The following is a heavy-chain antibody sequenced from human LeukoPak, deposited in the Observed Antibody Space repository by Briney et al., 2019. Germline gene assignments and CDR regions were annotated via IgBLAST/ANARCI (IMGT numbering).Heavy chain of an antibody. CDR3: AELGITMIGGV. V-gene: IGHV3-48*04. Sequence: GGSLRLSCAASGFTFSSYSMNWVRQAPGKGLEWVSYISTSGSSIYYADSVKGRFTISRDNAKNSLYLQMNSLRAEDTAVYYCAELGITMIGGVWGKGTTVTISS. J-gene: IGHJ6*04. CDR2: ISTSGSSI. CDR1: GFTFSSYS. D-gene: IGHD3-10*02.